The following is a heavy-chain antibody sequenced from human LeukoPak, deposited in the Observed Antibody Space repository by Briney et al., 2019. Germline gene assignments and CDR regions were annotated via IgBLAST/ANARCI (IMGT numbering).Heavy chain of an antibody. CDR1: GGSFSSYY. J-gene: IGHJ5*02. CDR3: ARVPPPTPYDFWSGYYP. Sequence: SETLSLTCAVYGGSFSSYYWSWIRQPPGKGLEWIGEINHSGSTNYNPSLKSRVTISVDTSKNQFSLKLSSVTAADTAVYYCARVPPPTPYDFWSGYYPWGQGTLVTVSS. D-gene: IGHD3-3*01. CDR2: INHSGST. V-gene: IGHV4-34*01.